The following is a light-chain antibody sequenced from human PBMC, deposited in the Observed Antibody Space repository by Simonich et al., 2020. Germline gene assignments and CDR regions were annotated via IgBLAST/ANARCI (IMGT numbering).Light chain of an antibody. CDR3: QKYNSAPWT. J-gene: IGKJ1*01. CDR1: QGIRSW. V-gene: IGKV1-12*01. Sequence: DIQMTQSPSSVSASVGDRVTITCRASQGIRSWLAWYQQKPGKAPKLLIYAASSLQSGVPSRFSGSGSGTDVTLTISSLQPEDVATYYCQKYNSAPWTFGQGTKVEIK. CDR2: AAS.